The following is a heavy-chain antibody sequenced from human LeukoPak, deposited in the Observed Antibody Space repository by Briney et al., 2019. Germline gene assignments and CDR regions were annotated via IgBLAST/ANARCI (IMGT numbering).Heavy chain of an antibody. J-gene: IGHJ1*01. CDR1: GFTFSSYA. V-gene: IGHV3-23*01. D-gene: IGHD6-19*01. CDR3: AKIIAVAGTLSFQH. Sequence: PGGSLRLSCAASGFTFSSYAMSWVRQAPGKGLEWVSAISDSGGRTYYADSVRGRFAISRDNSKNTLYLQMNSLRAEDTAVYYCAKIIAVAGTLSFQHWGQGTLVTVSS. CDR2: ISDSGGRT.